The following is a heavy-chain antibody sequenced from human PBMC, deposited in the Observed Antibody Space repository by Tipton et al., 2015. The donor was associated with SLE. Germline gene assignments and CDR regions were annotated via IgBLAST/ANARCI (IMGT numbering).Heavy chain of an antibody. D-gene: IGHD3-22*01. J-gene: IGHJ3*02. CDR1: GYSFTNYW. V-gene: IGHV5-51*01. CDR3: ARQFPNSAYPPIDAVDI. CDR2: IYPGDSDT. Sequence: QLVQSGAEVKKPGESLEISCKGSGYSFTNYWIGWVRQMPGKGLEWMGIIYPGDSDTRYSPSFQGQVTISADKSTSTAYGQWSSLKASDTAMYYCARQFPNSAYPPIDAVDIWGQGTMVIVSS.